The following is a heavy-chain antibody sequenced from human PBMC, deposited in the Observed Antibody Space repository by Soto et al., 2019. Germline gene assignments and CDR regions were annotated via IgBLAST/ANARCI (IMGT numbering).Heavy chain of an antibody. D-gene: IGHD5-18*01. V-gene: IGHV4-59*13. CDR1: GASMSSYY. Sequence: SETLSLTCTVSGASMSSYYWRWIRQRPGKGLECIGYSYTSGDINYIPSLKSRATISLDTSKNKFSLNLRSVTAADTAVYYCASTARVFAYWGQGTLVTVSS. J-gene: IGHJ4*02. CDR3: ASTARVFAY. CDR2: SYTSGDI.